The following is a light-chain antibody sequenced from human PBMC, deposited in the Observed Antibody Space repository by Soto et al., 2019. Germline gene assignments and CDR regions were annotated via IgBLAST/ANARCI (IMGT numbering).Light chain of an antibody. J-gene: IGLJ1*01. V-gene: IGLV2-14*03. Sequence: QSALTQPDSGSGSPGQSITISCTGTSSDIGGYKDVSWYQQHPGKAPQVLIFEVSYRPYGISNRFSGSKSGNVASLTISGLQAEDEADYYCCSYRSGTSPYYVFGTGTKLTVL. CDR1: SSDIGGYKD. CDR3: CSYRSGTSPYYV. CDR2: EVS.